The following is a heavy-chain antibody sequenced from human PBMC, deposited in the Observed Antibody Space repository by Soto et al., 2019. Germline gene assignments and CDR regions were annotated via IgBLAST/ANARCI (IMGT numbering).Heavy chain of an antibody. CDR3: ATTPTPQRPGIWNYP. CDR2: IYFSGTT. CDR1: GGSTSSTSYY. J-gene: IGHJ5*02. Sequence: QLQLQESGPGLVKPSETLSLTCTVSGGSTSSTSYYWAWVRQPPGKGLEWIGSIYFSGTTYYNPSLKSRVTISIDTSKNQFSLSLSSVTAADTAVYYCATTPTPQRPGIWNYPWGQGTLVTVSS. D-gene: IGHD1-7*01. V-gene: IGHV4-39*01.